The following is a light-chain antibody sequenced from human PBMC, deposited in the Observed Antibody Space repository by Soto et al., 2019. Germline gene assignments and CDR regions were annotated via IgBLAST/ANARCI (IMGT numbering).Light chain of an antibody. V-gene: IGKV1-9*01. J-gene: IGKJ4*01. CDR3: QQFHRWPVT. CDR2: YAS. CDR1: QAIYSY. Sequence: DIQLTQSPFFLSASVGDRVTISCRASQAIYSYLAWYQQKPGQAPRLLISYASTGATVNPARFTVSGYGTDFTLTINSLRSEDVAVYYCQQFHRWPVTFGGGAKVEI.